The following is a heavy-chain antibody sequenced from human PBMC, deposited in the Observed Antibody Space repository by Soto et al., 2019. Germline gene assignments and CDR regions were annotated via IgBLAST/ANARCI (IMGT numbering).Heavy chain of an antibody. V-gene: IGHV3-64D*06. J-gene: IGHJ4*02. D-gene: IGHD2-8*01. CDR2: ITSNGGTT. Sequence: PGGSLRLSCSASGFTFSSYAIHWVRQAPGKGLEYVSAITSNGGTTYYADSVKGRFTISRDNSKNTVYLQMTSLRAEDAAVYYCVKARRGVREGGFDYGGRETRVTVS. CDR1: GFTFSSYA. CDR3: VKARRGVREGGFDY.